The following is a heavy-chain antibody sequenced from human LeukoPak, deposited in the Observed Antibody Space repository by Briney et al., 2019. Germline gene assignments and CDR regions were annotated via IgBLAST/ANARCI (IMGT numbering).Heavy chain of an antibody. J-gene: IGHJ4*02. V-gene: IGHV4-39*01. CDR3: ARLLDIVVVVAAYFDY. CDR1: LCCISRGSYY. D-gene: IGHD2-15*01. CDR2: IYYSGST. Sequence: SETLSLTCPHSLCCISRGSYYWGWIRQPPGKGLEWVGCIYYSGSTYYNPSLKSRVTISVDTPKNQFSLKLSSVTAADTAVYYCARLLDIVVVVAAYFDYWGQGTLVTVSS.